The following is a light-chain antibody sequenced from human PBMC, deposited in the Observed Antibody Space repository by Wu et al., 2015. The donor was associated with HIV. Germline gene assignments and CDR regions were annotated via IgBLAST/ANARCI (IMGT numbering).Light chain of an antibody. J-gene: IGKJ2*03. Sequence: EIVLTQSPATLSLSPGERATLSCRASQSVGSYLAWYQKKPGQAPRLLIYGASYRATGIPDRFSASGSGTDFSLTIRRLEPEDFAVYYCHQYDSSPYSFGQGTKLEIK. CDR2: GAS. V-gene: IGKV3-20*01. CDR3: HQYDSSPYS. CDR1: QSVGSY.